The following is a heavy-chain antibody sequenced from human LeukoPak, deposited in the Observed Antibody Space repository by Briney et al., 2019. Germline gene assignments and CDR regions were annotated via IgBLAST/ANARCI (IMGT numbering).Heavy chain of an antibody. CDR1: GGTFSSYA. CDR3: ARGLLLGTGNCYYYYMDV. CDR2: IIPIVGIA. V-gene: IGHV1-69*04. J-gene: IGHJ6*03. D-gene: IGHD1-1*01. Sequence: SVKVSCKASGGTFSSYAISWVRQAPGQGLEWMGRIIPIVGIANYAQKFQGRVTITADKSTSTAYMELSSLRSEDTAVYYCARGLLLGTGNCYYYYMDVWGKGTTVTVSS.